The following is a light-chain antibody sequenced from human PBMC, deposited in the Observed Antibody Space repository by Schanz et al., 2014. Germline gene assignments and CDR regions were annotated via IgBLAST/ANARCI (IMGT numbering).Light chain of an antibody. V-gene: IGLV2-14*01. Sequence: QSALTQPASVSGSPGQSITLSCTGTSSDVGGTNYVSWYQQHPGKVPKLMIYDVSNRPSGVSNRFSASKSGNTASLTISGLQAEDEADYYCSSYTSSSTWVFGGGTKLTVL. J-gene: IGLJ3*02. CDR3: SSYTSSSTWV. CDR1: SSDVGGTNY. CDR2: DVS.